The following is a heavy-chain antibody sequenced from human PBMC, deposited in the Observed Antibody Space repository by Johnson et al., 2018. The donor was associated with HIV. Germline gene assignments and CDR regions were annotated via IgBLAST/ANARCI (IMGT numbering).Heavy chain of an antibody. D-gene: IGHD6-13*01. CDR2: ISWNSGSI. CDR1: GFTFDNYG. J-gene: IGHJ3*02. CDR3: AKDSRRAAAGRIGLCAFDI. Sequence: VQLVESGGTVVRPGGSLRLSCAASGFTFDNYGMSWVRQAPGKGLEWVSGISWNSGSIGYADSVKGRFTISSDNAKHSLYLQMNSLRAEDTALYYCAKDSRRAAAGRIGLCAFDIWGQGTMVTVSS. V-gene: IGHV3-20*04.